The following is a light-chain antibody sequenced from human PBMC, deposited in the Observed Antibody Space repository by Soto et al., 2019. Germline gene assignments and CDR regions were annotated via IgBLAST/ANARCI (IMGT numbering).Light chain of an antibody. CDR1: TGVVTSGHY. J-gene: IGLJ1*01. Sequence: QAVVTQEPSLTVSPGGTVTLTCGSSTGVVTSGHYPYWFQQKPGQAPRTLIYDTSNKHSWTPARFSGSLLGGKAALTLSGAQAEDEADYYCSLAYSGARRYVFGAGTKLTVL. CDR2: DTS. CDR3: SLAYSGARRYV. V-gene: IGLV7-46*01.